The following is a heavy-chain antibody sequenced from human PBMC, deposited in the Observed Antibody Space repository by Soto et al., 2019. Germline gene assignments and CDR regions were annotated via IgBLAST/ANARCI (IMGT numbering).Heavy chain of an antibody. CDR1: GYTFTDYY. Sequence: AASVKVSCKASGYTFTDYYMHWVRQAPGQGLEWMGWINLDSGGTHYAQKFQGRVTMTRDTSISIAYMELSGLRSDDTAVYYCARVANGYDPWGQGTLATVSS. V-gene: IGHV1-2*02. CDR2: INLDSGGT. D-gene: IGHD5-18*01. CDR3: ARVANGYDP. J-gene: IGHJ5*02.